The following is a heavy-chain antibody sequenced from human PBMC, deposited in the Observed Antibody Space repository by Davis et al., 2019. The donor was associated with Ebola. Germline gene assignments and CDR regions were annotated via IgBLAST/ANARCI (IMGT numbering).Heavy chain of an antibody. J-gene: IGHJ4*02. V-gene: IGHV3-53*05. CDR1: GFSVSDNF. CDR2: IYGSGTT. CDR3: TKAPGIAAAGIPYYLDY. Sequence: GESLKISCAASGFSVSDNFVDWVRRAPGKGLERVATIYGSGTTYYADSVQGRFTISRDNAKNSLYLQMNSLRVEDTALYYCTKAPGIAAAGIPYYLDYWGQGTLVTVSS. D-gene: IGHD6-13*01.